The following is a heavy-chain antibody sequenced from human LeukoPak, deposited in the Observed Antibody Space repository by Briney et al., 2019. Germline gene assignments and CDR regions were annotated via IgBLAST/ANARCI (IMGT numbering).Heavy chain of an antibody. CDR2: IYYSGST. D-gene: IGHD2-15*01. CDR3: ARLGCSGGSCYDDR. CDR1: GGSISSYY. V-gene: IGHV4-59*08. Sequence: SETLSLTCTVSGGSISSYYWSWIRQPPGKGLEWIGYIYYSGSTNYNPSLKSRVAISVDTSKNQFSLKLSSVTAADTAVYYCARLGCSGGSCYDDRWGQGTLVTVSS. J-gene: IGHJ4*02.